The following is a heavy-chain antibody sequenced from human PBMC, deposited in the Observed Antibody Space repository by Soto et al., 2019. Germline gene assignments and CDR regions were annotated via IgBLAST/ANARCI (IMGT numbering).Heavy chain of an antibody. CDR3: ARSRRKQLAPDY. Sequence: SETLSLTCTDSGGSISSYYWSWIRQPPGKGLEWIGYIYYSGSTNYNPSLKSRVTISVDTSKNQFSLKLSSVTAADTAVYYCARSRRKQLAPDYWGQGTLVTVSS. V-gene: IGHV4-59*01. CDR1: GGSISSYY. D-gene: IGHD6-6*01. J-gene: IGHJ4*02. CDR2: IYYSGST.